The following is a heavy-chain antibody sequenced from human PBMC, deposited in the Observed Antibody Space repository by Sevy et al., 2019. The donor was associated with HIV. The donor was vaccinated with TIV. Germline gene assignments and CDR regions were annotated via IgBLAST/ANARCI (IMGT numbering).Heavy chain of an antibody. D-gene: IGHD2-21*01. CDR3: ARPAYCGGDCYLGIRGSYYYYGMDV. Sequence: SETLSLTCDVYGGSFSGYYWSWIRQPPGKGLEWIGEINHSASTNYNPSLKSRVTISVDTSKNQFSLKLSSVTAADTAVYYCARPAYCGGDCYLGIRGSYYYYGMDVWGQGTTVTVSS. CDR1: GGSFSGYY. CDR2: INHSAST. V-gene: IGHV4-34*01. J-gene: IGHJ6*02.